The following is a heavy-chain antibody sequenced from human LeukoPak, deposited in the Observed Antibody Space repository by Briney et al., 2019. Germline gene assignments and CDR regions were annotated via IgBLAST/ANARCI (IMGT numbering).Heavy chain of an antibody. D-gene: IGHD3-3*02. CDR1: GGCFSGYY. J-gene: IGHJ4*02. Sequence: SETLSLTCAVYGGCFSGYYWSWIRQPPGKGLEWIGEINHSGSTNYNPSLKSRVTISVDTSKNQFSLKLSSVTAADTAVHYCARGPHFWSGYRTYYFDYWGQGTLVTVSS. CDR3: ARGPHFWSGYRTYYFDY. V-gene: IGHV4-34*01. CDR2: INHSGST.